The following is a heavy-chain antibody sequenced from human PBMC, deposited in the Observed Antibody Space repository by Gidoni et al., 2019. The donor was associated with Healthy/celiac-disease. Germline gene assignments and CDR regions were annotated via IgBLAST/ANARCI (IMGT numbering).Heavy chain of an antibody. Sequence: QVQLQQWGAGLLKPSESLSLTCAVYGGSFSGYYWSWIRQPPGKGLEWIGEITHSGSTNYNPSLKCRVTISVDTSKNQFSLKLSSVTAADTAVYYCARARGSIWGQGTMVTVSS. D-gene: IGHD3-10*01. CDR2: ITHSGST. CDR1: GGSFSGYY. V-gene: IGHV4-34*01. J-gene: IGHJ3*02. CDR3: ARARGSI.